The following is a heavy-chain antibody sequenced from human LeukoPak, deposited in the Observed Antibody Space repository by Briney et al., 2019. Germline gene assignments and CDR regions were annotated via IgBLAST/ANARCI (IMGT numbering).Heavy chain of an antibody. CDR3: ARVVGGAYYYYYYMDV. D-gene: IGHD3-16*01. J-gene: IGHJ6*03. CDR2: TSAYNGNT. CDR1: GYTFTSYG. Sequence: GASVKVSCKACGYTFTSYGISWVRQAPGQGLEWMGWTSAYNGNTNYAQKLQGRVTMTTDTSTSTAYMELRSLRSDDTAVYYCARVVGGAYYYYYYMDVWAKGPRSPSP. V-gene: IGHV1-18*01.